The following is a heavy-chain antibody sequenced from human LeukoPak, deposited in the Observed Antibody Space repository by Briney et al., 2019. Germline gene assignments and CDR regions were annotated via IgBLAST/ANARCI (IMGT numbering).Heavy chain of an antibody. D-gene: IGHD5-18*01. CDR3: ARGTAMGRWSLDY. CDR1: GYTFTGDY. V-gene: IGHV1-2*02. Sequence: ASVKVSCKASGYTFTGDYVHWVRQAPGQGLEWMGWINPNSGDTNYPHKFQDRVTMTRDTTISTAYMELNRLKSDDTAVYYCARGTAMGRWSLDYWGQGTLVTASS. J-gene: IGHJ4*02. CDR2: INPNSGDT.